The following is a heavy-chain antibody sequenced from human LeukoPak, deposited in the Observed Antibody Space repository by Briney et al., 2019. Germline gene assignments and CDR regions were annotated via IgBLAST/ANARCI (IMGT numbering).Heavy chain of an antibody. V-gene: IGHV1-18*04. Sequence: ASVKVSCKASGYTFTSYGISWVRQAPGQGLEWMGWISAYNGNTNYAQKLQGRVTMTTDTSTSTAYMEPRSLRSDDTAVYYCARDRCSSTSCYREAPVNNWFDPWGQGTLVTVSS. D-gene: IGHD2-2*01. CDR2: ISAYNGNT. J-gene: IGHJ5*02. CDR1: GYTFTSYG. CDR3: ARDRCSSTSCYREAPVNNWFDP.